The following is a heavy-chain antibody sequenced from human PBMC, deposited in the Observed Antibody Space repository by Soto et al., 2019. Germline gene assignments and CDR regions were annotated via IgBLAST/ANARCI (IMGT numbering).Heavy chain of an antibody. CDR3: ARGPRHCSITSCFSVVTCYDL. Sequence: ASVKVSCKASGYTFTSYGISWVRQAPGQGLEWMGWISSYNGNTNYAQKVQGGVTMTTDTSTSTTYMELRSLRSDDTAVYYCARGPRHCSITSCFSVVTCYDLWGQGTRVTVSS. D-gene: IGHD2-2*01. CDR1: GYTFTSYG. V-gene: IGHV1-18*04. CDR2: ISSYNGNT. J-gene: IGHJ5*02.